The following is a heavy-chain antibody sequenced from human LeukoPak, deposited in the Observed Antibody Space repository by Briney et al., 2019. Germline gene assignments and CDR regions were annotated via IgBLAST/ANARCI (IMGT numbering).Heavy chain of an antibody. J-gene: IGHJ4*02. CDR2: ISYDGSYM. V-gene: IGHV3-30*04. CDR1: GFTFSSYA. CDR3: AKLAKYFYGSETYYFFEH. D-gene: IGHD3-10*01. Sequence: PGGSLRLSCVASGFTFSSYAMHWVRQAPGKGLEWVAVISYDGSYMSYADSVKGRFTISRDNSKNTLYVQMNSLRVEDTAVYYCAKLAKYFYGSETYYFFEHWGQGTPVTASS.